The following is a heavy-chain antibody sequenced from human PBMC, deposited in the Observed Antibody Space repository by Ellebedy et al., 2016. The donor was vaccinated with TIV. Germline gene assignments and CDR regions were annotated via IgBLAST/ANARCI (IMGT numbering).Heavy chain of an antibody. CDR2: ISGSDGNT. CDR3: PKDSGWEHEY. D-gene: IGHD4-23*01. CDR1: GFPFSSYA. Sequence: GESLKISCAASGFPFSSYAMSWVRQAPGKGLEWVSGISGSDGNTYHADSVKGRFTISRHNSKNTLVLPMNSLRDEDTAVYTSPKDSGWEHEYWGQGTLVTVSS. V-gene: IGHV3-23*01. J-gene: IGHJ4*02.